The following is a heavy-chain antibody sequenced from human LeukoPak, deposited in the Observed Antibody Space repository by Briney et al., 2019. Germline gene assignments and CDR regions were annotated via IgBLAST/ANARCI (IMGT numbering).Heavy chain of an antibody. V-gene: IGHV7-4-1*02. CDR1: GYTFSSYP. CDR2: IDTNTGNP. J-gene: IGHJ4*02. Sequence: GASVKVSCKASGYTFSSYPMIWVRQAPGQGLEWMGWIDTNTGNPSNAQGFTGRFVSSLDTSVSTTFLYINNLKADDTAVYYCARGGGARLRYPFDYWGQGTLVTVSS. D-gene: IGHD3-16*01. CDR3: ARGGGARLRYPFDY.